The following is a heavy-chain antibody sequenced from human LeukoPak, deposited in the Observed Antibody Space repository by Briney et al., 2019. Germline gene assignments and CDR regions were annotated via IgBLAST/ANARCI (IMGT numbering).Heavy chain of an antibody. Sequence: GRSLTLSCAASRFNFTNYAMNCVSPAQGGVLEWVSLIRSGGGSTYYGGSVTGRFTISRDNSKSTLYLQMNTLRAEDTAIYYCAKDGPTAIPSWFDPWGQGTLVTVSS. CDR1: RFNFTNYA. CDR3: AKDGPTAIPSWFDP. CDR2: IRSGGGST. V-gene: IGHV3-23*01. D-gene: IGHD2-21*02. J-gene: IGHJ5*02.